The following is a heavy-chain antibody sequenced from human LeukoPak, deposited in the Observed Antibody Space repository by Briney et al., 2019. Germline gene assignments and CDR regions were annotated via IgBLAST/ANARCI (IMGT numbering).Heavy chain of an antibody. J-gene: IGHJ4*02. CDR3: AKDRTYYDYVWGSYRYIFDY. CDR1: GFTFSSYW. V-gene: IGHV3-74*01. Sequence: GGSLRLSCAASGFTFSSYWMHWVRQAPGKGLVWVSRINSDGSSTSYADSVKGRFTISRDNAKNTLYLQMNSLRAEDTAVYYCAKDRTYYDYVWGSYRYIFDYWGQGTLVTVSS. D-gene: IGHD3-16*02. CDR2: INSDGSST.